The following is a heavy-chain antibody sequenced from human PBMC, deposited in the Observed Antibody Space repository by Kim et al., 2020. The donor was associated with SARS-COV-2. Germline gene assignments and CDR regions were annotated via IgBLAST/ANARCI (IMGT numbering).Heavy chain of an antibody. V-gene: IGHV4-59*08. CDR3: ARQGRVEATKVFDYYCLD. CDR1: GDSVSGYY. D-gene: IGHD1-26*01. J-gene: IGHJ6*03. CDR2: VYKSGST. Sequence: SETLSLTCTVSGDSVSGYYFNWIRQSPGKGLEWIGYVYKSGSTNYNPSLKTRVTISVDAAKSQFSLKLTSVTAADTGVYYFARQGRVEATKVFDYYCLD.